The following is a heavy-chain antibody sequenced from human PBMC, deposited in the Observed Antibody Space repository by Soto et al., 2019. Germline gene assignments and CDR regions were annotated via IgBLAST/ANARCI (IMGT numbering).Heavy chain of an antibody. CDR3: GRQRTSVVTQGCFES. J-gene: IGHJ4*02. D-gene: IGHD2-21*02. Sequence: PSETLSLTCTVTGYSISNRSYYWVWIRQPPGKGLEWMGSIYYSGSTYNNPALKSRVSMSVDTSKNQFSLKLRSVAAADTALYYCGRQRTSVVTQGCFESWGQGSLVSVS. V-gene: IGHV4-39*01. CDR1: GYSISNRSYY. CDR2: IYYSGST.